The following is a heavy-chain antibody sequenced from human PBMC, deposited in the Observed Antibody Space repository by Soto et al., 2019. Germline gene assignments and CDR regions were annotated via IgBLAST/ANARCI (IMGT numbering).Heavy chain of an antibody. Sequence: VQLVESGGGVVQPGRSLRLSCAASGFTFSSYGMHWVRQAPGKGLEWVAVISYDGSNKYYADSVKGRFTISRDNSKNTLYLQMNSLRAEDTAVYYCAKDESYYDSSGYYYVFWGQGTLVTVSS. CDR3: AKDESYYDSSGYYYVF. V-gene: IGHV3-30*18. CDR1: GFTFSSYG. D-gene: IGHD3-22*01. J-gene: IGHJ4*02. CDR2: ISYDGSNK.